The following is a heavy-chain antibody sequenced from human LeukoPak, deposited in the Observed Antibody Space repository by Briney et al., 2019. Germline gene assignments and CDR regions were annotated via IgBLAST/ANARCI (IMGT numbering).Heavy chain of an antibody. CDR2: ISGGGGST. CDR1: GFTFSIYA. J-gene: IGHJ4*02. V-gene: IGHV3-23*01. Sequence: GGSLRLSCAASGFTFSIYAMSWVRQAPGKGLEWVSAISGGGGSTYYADSVKGRFTISRDNSKNTLYLQMNSLRAEDTAVYYCAKNSGRIAAAGTDYWGQGTLVTVSS. CDR3: AKNSGRIAAAGTDY. D-gene: IGHD6-13*01.